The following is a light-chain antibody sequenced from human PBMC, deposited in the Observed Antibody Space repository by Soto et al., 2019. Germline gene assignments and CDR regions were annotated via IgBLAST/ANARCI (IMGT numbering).Light chain of an antibody. CDR3: MQGTHWPPYT. CDR2: KVS. V-gene: IGKV2-30*01. Sequence: DVVMTQSPLSLPVTLGQPASISCRSSQSLVYSDGNAYLNWFHQRPDQSPRRLIYKVSYRDSGVRDRFSGSGSGTDFTVKISRVEAEDVGVYYCMQGTHWPPYTFGQGTKLEIK. J-gene: IGKJ2*01. CDR1: QSLVYSDGNAY.